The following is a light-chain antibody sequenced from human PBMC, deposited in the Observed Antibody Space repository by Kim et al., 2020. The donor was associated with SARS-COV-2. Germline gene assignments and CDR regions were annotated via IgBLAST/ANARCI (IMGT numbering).Light chain of an antibody. V-gene: IGLV1-51*01. CDR1: SSNIGNSY. Sequence: GQKVSISCSGSSSNIGNSYVSWYQQLPGTAPQLLIYDNTRRPSGIPDRFSGSKSGTSATLGITGLQSGDEADYYCGTWDGSLSAWVFGGGTQLTVL. CDR3: GTWDGSLSAWV. CDR2: DNT. J-gene: IGLJ2*01.